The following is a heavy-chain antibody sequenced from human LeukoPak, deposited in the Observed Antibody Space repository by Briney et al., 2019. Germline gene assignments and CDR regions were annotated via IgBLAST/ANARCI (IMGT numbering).Heavy chain of an antibody. Sequence: GGSLRLSCAASGFTFSSYSMNWVRQAPGKGLEWVSSISSSSSYIYYADSVKGRFTISRDNAKNSLYLQMNSVRAEDTAVYYCARDGGSYYGDYWGQGTLVTVSS. J-gene: IGHJ4*02. CDR3: ARDGGSYYGDY. CDR1: GFTFSSYS. V-gene: IGHV3-21*01. D-gene: IGHD1-26*01. CDR2: ISSSSSYI.